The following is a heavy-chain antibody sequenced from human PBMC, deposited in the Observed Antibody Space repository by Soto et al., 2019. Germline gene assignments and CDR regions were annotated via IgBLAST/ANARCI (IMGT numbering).Heavy chain of an antibody. CDR1: GFTFRSFV. Sequence: QVQLVESGGGVVQPGTSLRLSCVGSGFTFRSFVIHWVRQAPGRGLEWVALTSYDGTNKYFGDSVKGRFTISRDNSRNKVDLQMDSLRLEDKAFFYCARWGTTGGLDVWGQGTLVSVSS. J-gene: IGHJ4*02. V-gene: IGHV3-30*19. CDR2: TSYDGTNK. D-gene: IGHD3-16*01. CDR3: ARWGTTGGLDV.